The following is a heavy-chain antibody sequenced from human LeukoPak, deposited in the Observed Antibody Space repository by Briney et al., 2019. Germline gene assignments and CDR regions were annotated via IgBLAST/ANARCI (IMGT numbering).Heavy chain of an antibody. CDR1: GFTFSSYG. J-gene: IGHJ3*02. CDR2: IRYDGSNK. D-gene: IGHD3-16*01. V-gene: IGHV3-30*02. Sequence: PGGSLRLSCAASGFTFSSYGMHWIRQAPGKGLEWVAFIRYDGSNKYYADSVKGRSTISRDNSKNTLYLQMNSLRAEDTAVYYCLGGPVDAFDIWGQGTMVTVSS. CDR3: LGGPVDAFDI.